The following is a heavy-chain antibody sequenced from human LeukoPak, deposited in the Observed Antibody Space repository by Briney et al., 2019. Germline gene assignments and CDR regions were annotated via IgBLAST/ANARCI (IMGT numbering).Heavy chain of an antibody. CDR3: AREDYDSSGYYKAIAS. CDR1: GYTFTSYG. D-gene: IGHD3-22*01. J-gene: IGHJ4*02. V-gene: IGHV1-18*01. CDR2: INAYNGNT. Sequence: ASVKVSCKASGYTFTSYGISWVRQAPGQGLAWMGWINAYNGNTNYAQKLQGRVTMTTDTSTSTAYMELRSLRSDDTAVYYCAREDYDSSGYYKAIASWGQGTLVTVSS.